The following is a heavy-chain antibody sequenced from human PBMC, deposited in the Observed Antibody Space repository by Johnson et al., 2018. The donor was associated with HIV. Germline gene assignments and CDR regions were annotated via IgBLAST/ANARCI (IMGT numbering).Heavy chain of an antibody. J-gene: IGHJ3*01. CDR2: IKSDGSST. CDR3: ASEASFAPRPETAFDV. CDR1: GFTLSSYW. Sequence: VQLVESGGGLVQPGGSLRLSCAASGFTLSSYWMHWVRQAPGKGLVWVSRIKSDGSSTSYADSVKGRFTISRENAKNTLDLQMNRLRAEDTAVYYCASEASFAPRPETAFDVWGQGTKVTVSS. V-gene: IGHV3-74*02. D-gene: IGHD2/OR15-2a*01.